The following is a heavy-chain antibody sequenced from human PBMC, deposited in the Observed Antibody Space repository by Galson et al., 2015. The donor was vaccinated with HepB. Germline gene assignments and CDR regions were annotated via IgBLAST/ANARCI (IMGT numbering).Heavy chain of an antibody. Sequence: SLRLSCAASGFTFDDYTMHWVRQAPGKGLEWVSLISWDGGSTYYADSVKGRFTISRDNSKNSLYLQMNSLRTEDTALYYCAKDLGYCSGGSCYLSSAFDIWGQGTMVTVSS. CDR1: GFTFDDYT. V-gene: IGHV3-43*01. CDR3: AKDLGYCSGGSCYLSSAFDI. CDR2: ISWDGGST. J-gene: IGHJ3*02. D-gene: IGHD2-15*01.